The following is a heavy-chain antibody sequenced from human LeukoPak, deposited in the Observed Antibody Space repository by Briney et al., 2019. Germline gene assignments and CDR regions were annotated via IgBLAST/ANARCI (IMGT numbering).Heavy chain of an antibody. Sequence: SETLSLTCTVSSGSISTSNYYWSWIRQPPGKGLEWIGEINHSGSTNYNPSLKSRVTISVDTSKNQFSLKLSSVTAADTAVYYCARASVVPAASRAFDIWGQGTMVTVSS. CDR3: ARASVVPAASRAFDI. J-gene: IGHJ3*02. CDR1: SGSISTSNYY. V-gene: IGHV4-39*07. CDR2: INHSGST. D-gene: IGHD2-2*01.